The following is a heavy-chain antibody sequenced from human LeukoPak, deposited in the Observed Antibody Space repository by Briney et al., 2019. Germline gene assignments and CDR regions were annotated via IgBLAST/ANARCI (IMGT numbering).Heavy chain of an antibody. J-gene: IGHJ3*02. CDR2: VTSKTNSYAT. CDR1: GFTFSGFI. Sequence: QPGGSLRLSCAASGFTFSGFIIHWVRQAPGKGLEWIGRVTSKTNSYATAYAASVKGRFTVSRDDSKKTAYLQMNSLKTEGTAVYYCAAGITLVRGGTFDIWGQGTMVIVSS. D-gene: IGHD3-10*01. CDR3: AAGITLVRGGTFDI. V-gene: IGHV3-73*01.